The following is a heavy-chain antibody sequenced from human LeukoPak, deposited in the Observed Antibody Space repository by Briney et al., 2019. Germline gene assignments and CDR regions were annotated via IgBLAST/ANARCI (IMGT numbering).Heavy chain of an antibody. CDR1: GLTFSSYW. D-gene: IGHD3-22*01. J-gene: IGHJ4*02. Sequence: GGSLRLSCAASGLTFSSYWMHWVRQAPGKGLVWVSRNNTDGSSTSYADSVKGRFTISRDNAKNTLYLQMNSLRAEDTAVYYCARARDYYDSSGFDYWGQGTLVTVSS. V-gene: IGHV3-74*01. CDR2: NNTDGSST. CDR3: ARARDYYDSSGFDY.